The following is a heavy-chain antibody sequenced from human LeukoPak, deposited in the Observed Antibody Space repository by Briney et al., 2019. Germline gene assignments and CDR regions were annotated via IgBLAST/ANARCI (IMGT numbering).Heavy chain of an antibody. Sequence: GGSLRLSCAASGFTFSSYSMNWVRQAPGKGLEWVSSISSSSSYIYYADSVKGRFTISRDNAKNSLYLQMNSLRAEDTAVYYCARGRYYDILTGYYNNYYGMDVWGQGTTVTVSS. CDR2: ISSSSSYI. V-gene: IGHV3-21*01. CDR1: GFTFSSYS. D-gene: IGHD3-9*01. J-gene: IGHJ6*02. CDR3: ARGRYYDILTGYYNNYYGMDV.